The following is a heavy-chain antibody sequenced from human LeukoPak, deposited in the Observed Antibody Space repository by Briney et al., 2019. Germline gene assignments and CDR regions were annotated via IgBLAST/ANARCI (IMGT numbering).Heavy chain of an antibody. D-gene: IGHD5/OR15-5a*01. J-gene: IGHJ4*02. CDR1: GFSLSTYW. CDR3: ATGVWHLES. V-gene: IGHV3-7*01. CDR2: INQDGGEK. Sequence: GSLRLSCAASGFSLSTYWLSWVRQAPGKGLEWVANINQDGGEKFHVDSVKGRFTISRDNAKNSLYLQMNSLTAEDTAVYYCATGVWHLESWGQGTLVTVSS.